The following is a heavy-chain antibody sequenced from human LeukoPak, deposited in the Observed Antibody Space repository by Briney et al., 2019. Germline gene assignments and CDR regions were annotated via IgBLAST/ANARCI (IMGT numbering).Heavy chain of an antibody. V-gene: IGHV3-72*01. J-gene: IGHJ6*02. CDR3: ARDQYCSGGTCPYGMDV. CDR2: TRNKAHSYTT. CDR1: GFSFSDHY. D-gene: IGHD2-15*01. Sequence: GGSLRLSCAASGFSFSDHYMDWVRQAPGKGLEWVGRTRNKAHSYTTEYAASVKGRFTISRDDSKNSLYLQMNSLKTEDTAVYYCARDQYCSGGTCPYGMDVWGQGTTVTVSS.